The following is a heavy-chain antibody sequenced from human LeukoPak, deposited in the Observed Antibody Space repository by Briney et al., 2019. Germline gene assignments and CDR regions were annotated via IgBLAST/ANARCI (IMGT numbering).Heavy chain of an antibody. Sequence: GGSLRLSCAASGFTFSSYAMSWVRQAPGKGLEWVSAISGSGGSTYYADSVKGRFTISRDNSKNTLYLQMNSLRAEDTAVYYCAKGPLLRFGEFGNFDYWGQGTLVTVSS. CDR3: AKGPLLRFGEFGNFDY. V-gene: IGHV3-23*01. J-gene: IGHJ4*02. CDR2: ISGSGGST. CDR1: GFTFSSYA. D-gene: IGHD3-10*01.